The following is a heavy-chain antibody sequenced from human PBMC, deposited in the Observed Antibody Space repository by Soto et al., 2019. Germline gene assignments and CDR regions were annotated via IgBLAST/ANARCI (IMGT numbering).Heavy chain of an antibody. CDR3: AKEIAVAGTVGDDAFDI. J-gene: IGHJ3*02. V-gene: IGHV3-23*01. CDR1: GFTFSSYA. CDR2: ISGSGGST. D-gene: IGHD6-19*01. Sequence: EVQLLESGGGLVQPGGSLRLSCAASGFTFSSYAMSWVRQAPGKGLEWVSAISGSGGSTYYADSVKGRFTISRDNSKNTLYLQMNSLRAEDTAVYYCAKEIAVAGTVGDDAFDIWGQGTMVTVSS.